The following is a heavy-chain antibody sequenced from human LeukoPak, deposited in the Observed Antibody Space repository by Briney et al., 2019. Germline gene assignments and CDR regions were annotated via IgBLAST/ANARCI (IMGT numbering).Heavy chain of an antibody. V-gene: IGHV3-74*01. J-gene: IGHJ4*02. D-gene: IGHD2-2*01. Sequence: PGGPLRLSCAASGFTFSSYWMHWVRQAPGKGPMWVSHINGERSSTSYADSVKGRFTISRDNAKNTLYLQMNTLRADDTAVYYCARGGPQSTSPADYWGQGTLVTVSS. CDR1: GFTFSSYW. CDR3: ARGGPQSTSPADY. CDR2: INGERSST.